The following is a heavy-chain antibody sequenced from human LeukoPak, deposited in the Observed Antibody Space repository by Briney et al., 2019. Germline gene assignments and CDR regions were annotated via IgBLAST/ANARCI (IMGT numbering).Heavy chain of an antibody. Sequence: GGSLRLSCAPSGFTLSNYGMHWVRQAPGKGLEWVAVIWNDGKKKYYADSVKGRFTIARDSSNNTLYLQMNSLRAEDTAVYYCARSNYGDYEGHDAFDIWGQGTMVTVSS. CDR2: IWNDGKKK. J-gene: IGHJ3*02. CDR3: ARSNYGDYEGHDAFDI. V-gene: IGHV3-33*01. D-gene: IGHD4-17*01. CDR1: GFTLSNYG.